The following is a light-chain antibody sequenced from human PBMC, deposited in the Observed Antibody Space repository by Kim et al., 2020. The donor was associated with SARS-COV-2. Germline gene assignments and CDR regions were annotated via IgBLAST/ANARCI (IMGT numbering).Light chain of an antibody. CDR1: RSDVGGYNP. CDR3: SSFTSSNTLV. CDR2: DVS. V-gene: IGLV2-14*03. J-gene: IGLJ1*01. Sequence: GQSITISGTATRSDVGGYNPVSWYQQHPDRAPKLMICDVSNRPSGVSHRFSGSKSGNTASLTISGLQAEDEADYYCSSFTSSNTLVFGTGTKVTVL.